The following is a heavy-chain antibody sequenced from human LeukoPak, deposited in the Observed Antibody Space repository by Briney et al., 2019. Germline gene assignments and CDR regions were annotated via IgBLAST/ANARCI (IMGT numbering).Heavy chain of an antibody. V-gene: IGHV3-11*01. CDR2: ISSSGSTI. CDR1: GFTFSDYY. Sequence: GGSLRLSCAASGFTFSDYYMSWIRQAPGKGLEWVSCISSSGSTIYYADSVKGRFTISRDNAKNSLYLQMNSLRAEDTAVYYCARDGAGYSSGWYIGLEALDIWGQGTMVTVSS. D-gene: IGHD6-19*01. J-gene: IGHJ3*02. CDR3: ARDGAGYSSGWYIGLEALDI.